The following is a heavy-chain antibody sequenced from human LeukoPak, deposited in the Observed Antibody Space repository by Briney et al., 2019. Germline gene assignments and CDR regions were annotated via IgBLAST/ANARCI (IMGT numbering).Heavy chain of an antibody. D-gene: IGHD3-22*01. Sequence: SSETLSLTCAVYGGSFSGYYWSWIRQPPGKGLEWIGSIFHSGNTYYNPSLKSRVTISVDTSKNQFSLRMSSVTAADTAVYYCARETIDITIIEVVRMGDAFDIWGQGQWSPSLQ. CDR3: ARETIDITIIEVVRMGDAFDI. CDR1: GGSFSGYY. CDR2: IFHSGNT. J-gene: IGHJ3*02. V-gene: IGHV4-34*12.